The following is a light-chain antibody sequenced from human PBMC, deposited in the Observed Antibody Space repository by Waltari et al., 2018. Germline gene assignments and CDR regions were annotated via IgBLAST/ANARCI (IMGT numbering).Light chain of an antibody. V-gene: IGKV1-27*01. J-gene: IGKJ4*01. CDR2: AAS. Sequence: DIQMTQSPSSLSASVGDRVTITCRASPGISNYLAWYQQKPGKVPKLLIYAASTVQSGVPSLFSGSGSGTDFTLTISSLQPEDVATYYCQKYNSAPLTFGGGTKVEIK. CDR3: QKYNSAPLT. CDR1: PGISNY.